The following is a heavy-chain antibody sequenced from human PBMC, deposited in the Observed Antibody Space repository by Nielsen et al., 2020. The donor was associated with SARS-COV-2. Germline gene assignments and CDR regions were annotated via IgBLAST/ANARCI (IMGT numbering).Heavy chain of an antibody. V-gene: IGHV2-70*18. CDR1: GASVTSHYWW. Sequence: TLSLTCSVSGASVTSHYWWSWVRQPPGKGLEWIALVDWDDDKYYNTSLKTRLTISRDTSKNQVVLTMTNMDPVDTATYYCAHGTRIAVVGFDYWGQGTLVTVSS. CDR3: AHGTRIAVVGFDY. CDR2: VDWDDDK. J-gene: IGHJ4*02. D-gene: IGHD6-19*01.